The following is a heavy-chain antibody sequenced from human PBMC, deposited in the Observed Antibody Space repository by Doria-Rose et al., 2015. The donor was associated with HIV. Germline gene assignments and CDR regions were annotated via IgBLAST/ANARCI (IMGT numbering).Heavy chain of an antibody. CDR2: INHSGSP. V-gene: IGHV4-34*01. CDR1: GGSFRGYY. Sequence: QVQLQASGAGLLKPSETLSLTCAVYGGSFRGYYWNGFRQPPGKGLEWIGEINHSGSPNYNPSLKSRVTMSVDTSRKQFSLKLNSVTAADTAVYYCARAGPEYYFDSWGQGTLVTVSS. J-gene: IGHJ4*02. CDR3: ARAGPEYYFDS.